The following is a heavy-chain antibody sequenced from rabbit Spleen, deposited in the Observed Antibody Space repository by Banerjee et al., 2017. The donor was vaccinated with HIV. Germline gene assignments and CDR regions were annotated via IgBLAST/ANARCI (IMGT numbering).Heavy chain of an antibody. CDR3: ARVSETSGWGEDL. V-gene: IGHV1S40*01. D-gene: IGHD4-1*01. J-gene: IGHJ4*01. Sequence: QSLEESGGDLVKPGASLTLTCTASGVSFSSSSYMCWVRQAPGKGLEWIACIDTGSSGFTYFATWAKGRFTCSKTSSTTVTLQMTSLTVADTATYFCARVSETSGWGEDLWGPGTLVTVS. CDR2: IDTGSSGFT. CDR1: GVSFSSSSY.